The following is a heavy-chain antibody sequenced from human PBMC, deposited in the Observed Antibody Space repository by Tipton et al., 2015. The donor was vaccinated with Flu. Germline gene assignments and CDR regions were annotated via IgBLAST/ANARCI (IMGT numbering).Heavy chain of an antibody. Sequence: TLSLTCTVSGDSISSGYYWGWIRQPPGKGLEWIGNIYHTGSTYYNPSLKSRVIISVDTSKNQFSLRVISVTAADTAVYYCASITMIRGNYYFGMDVWGQGTTVTVSS. V-gene: IGHV4-38-2*02. CDR3: ASITMIRGNYYFGMDV. D-gene: IGHD3-10*01. J-gene: IGHJ6*02. CDR2: IYHTGST. CDR1: GDSISSGYY.